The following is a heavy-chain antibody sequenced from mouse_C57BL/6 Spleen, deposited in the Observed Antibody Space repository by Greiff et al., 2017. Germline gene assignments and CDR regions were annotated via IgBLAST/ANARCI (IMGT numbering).Heavy chain of an antibody. CDR2: IDPNSGGT. J-gene: IGHJ3*01. D-gene: IGHD2-5*01. V-gene: IGHV1-72*01. CDR1: GYTFTSYW. Sequence: QVQLQQPGAELVRPGSSVKLSCKASGYTFTSYWMHWVKQRPGRGLEWIGRIDPNSGGTKYNEKFKSKATLTVDKPSSTAYMQLSSLTSEDSAVYYCARCHYSNYEAWFAYWGQGTLVTVSA. CDR3: ARCHYSNYEAWFAY.